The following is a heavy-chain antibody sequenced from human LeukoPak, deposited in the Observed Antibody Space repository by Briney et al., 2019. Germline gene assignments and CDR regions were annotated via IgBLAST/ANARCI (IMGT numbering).Heavy chain of an antibody. J-gene: IGHJ4*02. Sequence: GGSLRLSCAASGFTFSSYWMSWVRQAPGKGLEWVANIKQDGSEKYYVDSVKGRFTISRDNAKNSLYLQMNSLRAEDTAVYYCAKDLGYSSSWRTPPSDYWGQGTLVTVSS. V-gene: IGHV3-7*03. CDR3: AKDLGYSSSWRTPPSDY. D-gene: IGHD6-13*01. CDR1: GFTFSSYW. CDR2: IKQDGSEK.